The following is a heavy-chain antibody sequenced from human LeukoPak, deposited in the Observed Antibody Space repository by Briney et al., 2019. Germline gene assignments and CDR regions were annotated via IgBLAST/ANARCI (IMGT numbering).Heavy chain of an antibody. CDR2: FDPEDGET. CDR1: GYTLTELS. D-gene: IGHD6-19*01. CDR3: ATGGGERQWLVRTLLGY. Sequence: ASVKVSCKVSGYTLTELSMHWVRQAPGKGLEWMGGFDPEDGETIYAQKFQGRVTMTEDTSTDTAYMELSSLRSEDTAVYYCATGGGERQWLVRTLLGYWGQGTLVTVSS. V-gene: IGHV1-24*01. J-gene: IGHJ4*02.